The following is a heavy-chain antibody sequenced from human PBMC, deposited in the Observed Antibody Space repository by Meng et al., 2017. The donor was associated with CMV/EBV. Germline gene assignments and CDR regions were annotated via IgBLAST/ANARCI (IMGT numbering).Heavy chain of an antibody. CDR3: ARDQLTGMDV. Sequence: SETLSLTCTVSGYSISSGYYWGWIRQPPGKGLEWIGSIYHSGSTYYNPSPKSRVTISVDTSKNQFSLKLSSVTAADTAVYYCARDQLTGMDVWGQGTTVTVSS. V-gene: IGHV4-38-2*02. D-gene: IGHD2-2*01. CDR1: GYSISSGYY. J-gene: IGHJ6*02. CDR2: IYHSGST.